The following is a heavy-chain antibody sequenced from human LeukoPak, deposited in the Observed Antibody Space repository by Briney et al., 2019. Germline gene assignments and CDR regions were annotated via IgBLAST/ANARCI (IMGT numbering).Heavy chain of an antibody. Sequence: GGSLRLSCAASGFTFSSYSMNWVRQAPGKGLEWVSSISSSSSYIYYADSVKGRFTISRDNAKNSLYLQMNSLRAEDTAVYYCASPLGDTARDYWGQGTLVTVSS. CDR3: ASPLGDTARDY. D-gene: IGHD5-18*01. CDR2: ISSSSSYI. V-gene: IGHV3-21*01. CDR1: GFTFSSYS. J-gene: IGHJ4*02.